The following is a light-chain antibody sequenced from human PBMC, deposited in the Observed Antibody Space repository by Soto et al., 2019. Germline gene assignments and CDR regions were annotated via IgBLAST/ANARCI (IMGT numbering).Light chain of an antibody. V-gene: IGLV2-8*01. CDR1: SSDIRDSNY. CDR2: EVT. Sequence: QSALTQPPSASGSPGQSVTLSCSGISSDIRDSNYVSWYQQHPGKAPKLVVSEVTKRPSGVPDRFSDSRSGTTAFLTISGLQTEDEADYYCGSKAGSDKHVVFGGGTKLTVL. CDR3: GSKAGSDKHVV. J-gene: IGLJ2*01.